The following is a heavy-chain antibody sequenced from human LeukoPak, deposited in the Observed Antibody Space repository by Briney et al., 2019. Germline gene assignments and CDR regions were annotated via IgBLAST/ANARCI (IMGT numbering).Heavy chain of an antibody. Sequence: QPGGSLRLSCAGSGFTFRSYAMNWVRHAPGKGLEWVSLISGGGGSTHYADAVKGRFTISRDNSQNTVFLHMNRLRVEGTAVYFCAKGQENYYETTGNWNSWGQGTLVTVSS. V-gene: IGHV3-23*01. CDR1: GFTFRSYA. CDR3: AKGQENYYETTGNWNS. CDR2: ISGGGGST. D-gene: IGHD3-22*01. J-gene: IGHJ4*02.